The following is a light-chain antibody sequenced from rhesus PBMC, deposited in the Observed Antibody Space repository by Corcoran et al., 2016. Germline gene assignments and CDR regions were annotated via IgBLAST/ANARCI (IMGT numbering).Light chain of an antibody. CDR1: SSDIGAYNY. J-gene: IGLJ1*01. V-gene: IGLV2S7*01. CDR3: CSYTTSSSFI. CDR2: GVS. Sequence: QSAPTQPSSVSGSPGQSVTISCTGTSSDIGAYNYVSWYQQHPGKAPKLMISGVSNRPSGVSDRFSGSKSDNTASLTISGLQAEDEADYYCCSYTTSSSFIFGVGTRLTVL.